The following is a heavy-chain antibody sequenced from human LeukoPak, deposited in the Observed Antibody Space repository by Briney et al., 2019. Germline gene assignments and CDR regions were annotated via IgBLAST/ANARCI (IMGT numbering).Heavy chain of an antibody. J-gene: IGHJ4*02. CDR1: GITFINYW. CDR3: ARGLSGHYFDY. CDR2: INSDGSII. V-gene: IGHV3-74*01. D-gene: IGHD2-15*01. Sequence: GGSLRLSCAASGITFINYWMHWVRQAPGKGLLWVSRINSDGSIINYADSVKGRFTTSRDNAKNTLYLQMNTLSAEDTALYYCARGLSGHYFDYWGQGTLVTVSS.